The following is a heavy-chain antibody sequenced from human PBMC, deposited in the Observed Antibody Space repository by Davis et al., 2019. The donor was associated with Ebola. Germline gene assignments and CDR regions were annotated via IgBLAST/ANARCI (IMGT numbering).Heavy chain of an antibody. J-gene: IGHJ3*02. CDR2: ISAYNGNT. CDR3: ARDHDTMILVAQQHDAFDI. Sequence: ASVPVSCKASCYTFISYDSSWVRQAPGQGVEWMGWISAYNGNTIYAQKLQGRVTMTTDTSTSTAYMHMRSLTSDDTAVYYCARDHDTMILVAQQHDAFDIWGQGTMVTVSS. D-gene: IGHD3-22*01. V-gene: IGHV1-18*01. CDR1: CYTFISYD.